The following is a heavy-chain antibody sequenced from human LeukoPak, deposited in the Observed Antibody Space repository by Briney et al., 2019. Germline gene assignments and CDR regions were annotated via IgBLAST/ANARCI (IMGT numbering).Heavy chain of an antibody. CDR2: IYSGGTT. V-gene: IGHV3-66*01. J-gene: IGHJ4*02. D-gene: IGHD1-1*01. CDR3: ARTTTFAPHFDY. Sequence: GGSLRLACAASGFTVSSNYMSWVRQAPGKGLEWVSVIYSGGTTYYADSVKGRFTISRDNSKNTLYLQMNSLRAEDTAVYYWARTTTFAPHFDYWGQGTLVTVSS. CDR1: GFTVSSNY.